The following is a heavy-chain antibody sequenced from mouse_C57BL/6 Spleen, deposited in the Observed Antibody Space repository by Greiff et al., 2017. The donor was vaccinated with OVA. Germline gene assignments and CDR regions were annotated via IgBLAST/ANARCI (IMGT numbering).Heavy chain of an antibody. Sequence: VQLQQPGAELVKPGASVKLSCKASGYTFTSYWMQWVKQRPGQGLEWIGEIDPSDSYTNYNQKFKGKATLTVDTSSSTAYMQLSSLTSEDSAVYYCARRLYDYDGSPFDYWGQGTSLTVSS. CDR1: GYTFTSYW. V-gene: IGHV1-50*01. CDR3: ARRLYDYDGSPFDY. CDR2: IDPSDSYT. J-gene: IGHJ2*02. D-gene: IGHD2-4*01.